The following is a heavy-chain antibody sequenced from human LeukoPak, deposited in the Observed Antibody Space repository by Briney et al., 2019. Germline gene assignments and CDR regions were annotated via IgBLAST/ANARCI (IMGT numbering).Heavy chain of an antibody. CDR3: ARGKLLPTYYYYYMDV. D-gene: IGHD2-15*01. CDR1: GGSISSHY. Sequence: PSETLSLTCTVSGGSISSHYWSWNRQPPGKGLEWIGYIYYSGSTNYNPSLKSRVTISVDTSKNQFSLKLGSVTAADTAVYYCARGKLLPTYYYYYMDVWGKGTTVSVSS. J-gene: IGHJ6*03. CDR2: IYYSGST. V-gene: IGHV4-59*11.